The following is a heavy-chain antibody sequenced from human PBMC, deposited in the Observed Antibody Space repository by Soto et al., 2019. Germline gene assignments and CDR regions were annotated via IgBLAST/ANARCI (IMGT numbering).Heavy chain of an antibody. V-gene: IGHV3-30*18. J-gene: IGHJ4*02. D-gene: IGHD3-10*01. CDR2: ISYDGTNK. CDR3: ANGAAVRIDL. CDR1: GFTFSSYG. Sequence: GGSLRLSCAASGFTFSSYGMHWVRQAPGKGLEWVAIISYDGTNKYYADSVKGRFTVSRDNSKNTLYLQVKSLRAEDTALYYCANGAAVRIDLWGQGTLVTVSP.